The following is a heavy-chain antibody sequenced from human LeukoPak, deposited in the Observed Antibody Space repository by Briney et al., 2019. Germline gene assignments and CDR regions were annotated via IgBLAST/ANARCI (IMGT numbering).Heavy chain of an antibody. J-gene: IGHJ4*02. CDR1: GFTFSSYA. V-gene: IGHV3-23*01. D-gene: IGHD3-9*01. CDR2: ISGSGGST. CDR3: ARNRGVLRYFDWLTAPDY. Sequence: GGSLRLSCAASGFTFSSYAMSWVRQAPGKGLEWVSAISGSGGSTYYADSVKGRFTIPRDNSKNTLYLQMNSLRAEDTAVYYCARNRGVLRYFDWLTAPDYWGQGTLVTVSS.